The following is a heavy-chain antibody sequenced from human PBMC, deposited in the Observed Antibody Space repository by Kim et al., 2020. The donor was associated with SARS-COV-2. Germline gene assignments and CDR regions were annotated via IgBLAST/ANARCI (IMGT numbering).Heavy chain of an antibody. CDR1: GFTVSSNY. J-gene: IGHJ4*02. CDR2: IYSGGST. V-gene: IGHV3-53*01. CDR3: ASGGYCSGGSCYSFY. Sequence: GGSLRLSCAASGFTVSSNYMSWVRQAPGKGLEWVSVIYSGGSTYYADSVKGRFTISRDNSKNTLYLQMNSLRAEDTAVYYCASGGYCSGGSCYSFYWGQGTLVTVSS. D-gene: IGHD2-15*01.